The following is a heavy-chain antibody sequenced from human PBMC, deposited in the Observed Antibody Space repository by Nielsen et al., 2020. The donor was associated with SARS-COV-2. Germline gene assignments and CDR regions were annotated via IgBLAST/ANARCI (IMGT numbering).Heavy chain of an antibody. V-gene: IGHV3-74*01. J-gene: IGHJ6*02. Sequence: WIRQPPGKGLVWVSRINSDGSSTSYADSVKGRFTISRDNAKNTLYLQMNSLRAEDTAVHYCARDYVVLMVYTIYYYYGMDVWGQGTTVTVSS. D-gene: IGHD2-8*01. CDR2: INSDGSST. CDR3: ARDYVVLMVYTIYYYYGMDV.